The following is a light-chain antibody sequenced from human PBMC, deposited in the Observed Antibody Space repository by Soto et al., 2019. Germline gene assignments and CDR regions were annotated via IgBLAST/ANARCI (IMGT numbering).Light chain of an antibody. V-gene: IGLV1-40*01. CDR1: RSNIGAGYD. CDR2: GNR. Sequence: QPVLTQPPSVSGATGQRVTISCTGSRSNIGAGYDVHWYQQLPGTAPKLLTSGNRNRPSRVPDRFSGAKSGTSASLAITGLHAGYKADYYGQAYDSSLTGSVFGGGTKLTVL. CDR3: QAYDSSLTGSV. J-gene: IGLJ3*02.